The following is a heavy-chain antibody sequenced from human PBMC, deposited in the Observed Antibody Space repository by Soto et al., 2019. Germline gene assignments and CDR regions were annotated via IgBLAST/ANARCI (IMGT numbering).Heavy chain of an antibody. Sequence: GGSLRLSCAASGFTFSSYSMNWVRQAPGKGLEWVSSISSSSYIYYADSVKGRFTISRDNAKNSLYLQMNSLRAEDTAVYYCARDEGSYDFWSGYPLVGYWGQGTLVTVSS. CDR3: ARDEGSYDFWSGYPLVGY. V-gene: IGHV3-21*01. D-gene: IGHD3-3*01. J-gene: IGHJ4*02. CDR2: ISSSSYI. CDR1: GFTFSSYS.